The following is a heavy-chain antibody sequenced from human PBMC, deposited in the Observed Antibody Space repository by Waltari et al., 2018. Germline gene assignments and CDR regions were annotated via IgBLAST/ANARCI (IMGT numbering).Heavy chain of an antibody. CDR1: GYSISSGYY. J-gene: IGHJ4*02. CDR2: IYHSGST. V-gene: IGHV4-38-2*01. CDR3: ARIAVAGTKIDY. D-gene: IGHD6-19*01. Sequence: QVQLQESGPGLVKPSETLSLTCAVSGYSISSGYYWGWIRQPPGKGLEWIGSIYHSGSTYYNPSLKSRVTISVDTSKNQFSLKLSSVTAADTAVYYCARIAVAGTKIDYWGQGTLVTVSS.